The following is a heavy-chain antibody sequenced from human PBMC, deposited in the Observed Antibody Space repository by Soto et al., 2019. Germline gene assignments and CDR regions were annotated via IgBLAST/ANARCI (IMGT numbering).Heavy chain of an antibody. J-gene: IGHJ4*02. CDR2: IDSSGATI. CDR3: AGGRIYDFVWGSYRPGDDH. V-gene: IGHV3-11*01. CDR1: GFNFSDYY. D-gene: IGHD3-16*02. Sequence: GGSLRLSCLASGFNFSDYYMSWIRQAPGKGLEWVSYIDSSGATIYYADSVKGRFSISRDNAKNSVYLQMSSPRAEDTAVYYCAGGRIYDFVWGSYRPGDDHWGQGTLVTVSS.